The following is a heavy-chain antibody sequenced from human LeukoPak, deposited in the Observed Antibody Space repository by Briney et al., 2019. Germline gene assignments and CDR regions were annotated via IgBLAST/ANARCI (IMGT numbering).Heavy chain of an antibody. D-gene: IGHD2-8*01. CDR3: ARGRIVLMVYAKRHAFDI. V-gene: IGHV4-34*01. CDR1: GGSFSGYY. J-gene: IGHJ3*02. CDR2: INHSGST. Sequence: SETLSLTCAVYGGSFSGYYWSWIRQPPGKGLEWIGEINHSGSTNYNPSLKSRVTISVDTSENQFSLKLSSVTAADTAVYYCARGRIVLMVYAKRHAFDIWGQGTMVTVSS.